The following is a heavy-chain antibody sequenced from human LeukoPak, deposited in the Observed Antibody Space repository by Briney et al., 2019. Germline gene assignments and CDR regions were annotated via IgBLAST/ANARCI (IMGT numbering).Heavy chain of an antibody. Sequence: GGSLRLSCAASEFNFRSYGMHWVRQAPGKGLEWVAVMWFDGSSQFYGDSVKGRFTISRDISQNTLSLQMNSLRAEDTAVYYCARDTGNSGSFDYWGQGTLVTVSS. V-gene: IGHV3-33*01. CDR3: ARDTGNSGSFDY. CDR1: EFNFRSYG. CDR2: MWFDGSSQ. J-gene: IGHJ4*02. D-gene: IGHD4-23*01.